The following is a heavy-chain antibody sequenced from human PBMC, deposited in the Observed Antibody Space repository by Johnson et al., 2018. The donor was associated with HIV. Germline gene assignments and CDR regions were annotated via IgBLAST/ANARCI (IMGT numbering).Heavy chain of an antibody. Sequence: QVQLVESGGGVVQPGGSLRLSCAASGFTFSSYGMHWVRQAPVKGLEWVSVIYSGGSTYYADSVKGRFTISRDNSKNTLYLQMNSLRAEDTAVYYCARDLIGGSAFDIWGQGTMVTVSS. CDR1: GFTFSSYG. V-gene: IGHV3-NL1*01. J-gene: IGHJ3*02. D-gene: IGHD1-26*01. CDR3: ARDLIGGSAFDI. CDR2: IYSGGST.